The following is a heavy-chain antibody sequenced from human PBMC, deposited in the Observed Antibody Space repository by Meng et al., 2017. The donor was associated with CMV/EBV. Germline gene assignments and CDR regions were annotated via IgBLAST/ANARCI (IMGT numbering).Heavy chain of an antibody. V-gene: IGHV4-30-4*08. D-gene: IGHD3-22*01. CDR3: ARAAPDYYDSSGPPDY. CDR2: IYYSGST. Sequence: QAQLQESGPGLVKPSQTLSLTCTVSGGSISSGDYYWSWIRQPPGKGLEWIGYIYYSGSTYYNPSLKSRVTISVDTSKNQFSLKLSSVTAADTAVYYCARAAPDYYDSSGPPDYWGQGTLVTVSS. J-gene: IGHJ4*02. CDR1: GGSISSGDYY.